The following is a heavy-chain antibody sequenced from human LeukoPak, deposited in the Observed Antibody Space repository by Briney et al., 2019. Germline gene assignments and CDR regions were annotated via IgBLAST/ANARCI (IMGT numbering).Heavy chain of an antibody. CDR1: GSSISSYY. V-gene: IGHV4-59*01. CDR2: IYYSGST. Sequence: SETLSLTCTVSGSSISSYYWSWIRQPPGKGLEWIGYIYYSGSTNYNPSLKSRVTISVDTSKNQFSLKLSSVTAADTAVYYCARVVGAVAGRAKFDYWGQGTLVTVSS. D-gene: IGHD6-19*01. J-gene: IGHJ4*02. CDR3: ARVVGAVAGRAKFDY.